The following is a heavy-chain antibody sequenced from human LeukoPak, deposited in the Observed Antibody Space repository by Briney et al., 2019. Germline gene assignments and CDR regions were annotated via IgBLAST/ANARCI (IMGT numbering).Heavy chain of an antibody. D-gene: IGHD3-10*01. CDR1: GFTFSSYW. Sequence: GGSLRLSCAASGFTFSSYWMSWVRQAPGKGLEWVSYISSSSSTIYYADSVKGRFTISRDNAKNSLYLQMNSLRAEDTAVYYCARVIFYGSGTGVGWGQGTLVTVSS. CDR2: ISSSSSTI. CDR3: ARVIFYGSGTGVG. V-gene: IGHV3-48*04. J-gene: IGHJ4*02.